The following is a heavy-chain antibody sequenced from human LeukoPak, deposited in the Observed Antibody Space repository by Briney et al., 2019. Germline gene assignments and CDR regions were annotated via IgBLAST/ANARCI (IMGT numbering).Heavy chain of an antibody. J-gene: IGHJ4*02. CDR2: ITNSGNSI. Sequence: GGSLRLSCAASGFPFSSYGMHWVRQAPGKGLEWLSFITNSGNSIYYADSVRGRFTISRDDAKNSPYLQINSLRAGDTAVYYCARDRAVANIGQLSPFHYCGQGTLVTVSS. CDR1: GFPFSSYG. D-gene: IGHD6-19*01. V-gene: IGHV3-48*04. CDR3: ARDRAVANIGQLSPFHY.